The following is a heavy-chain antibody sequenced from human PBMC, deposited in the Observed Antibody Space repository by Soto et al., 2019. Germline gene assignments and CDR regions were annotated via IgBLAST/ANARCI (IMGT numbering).Heavy chain of an antibody. J-gene: IGHJ4*02. D-gene: IGHD6-13*01. Sequence: GASVKVSCKASGGTFSSYTISWVRQAPGQGLEWMGRIIPILGIANYAQKFQGRVTITADKSTSTAYMELSSLRSEDTAMYNCARDDHPRRAAVPLDYWGQGTLVTVSS. CDR1: GGTFSSYT. V-gene: IGHV1-69*04. CDR2: IIPILGIA. CDR3: ARDDHPRRAAVPLDY.